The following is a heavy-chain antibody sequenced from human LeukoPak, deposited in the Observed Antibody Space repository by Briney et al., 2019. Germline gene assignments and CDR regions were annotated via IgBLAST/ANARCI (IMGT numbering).Heavy chain of an antibody. CDR1: GFTFSSYG. V-gene: IGHV3-23*01. J-gene: IGHJ4*02. Sequence: GGTLRLSCAASGFTFSSYGMSWVRQAPGKGLEWVSAISGSGGSTYYADSVKGRFTISRDNSKNTLYLQMNSLRAEDTAVYYCAKDRYDYVWGSYRYTGNYWGQGILVIVSS. D-gene: IGHD3-16*02. CDR3: AKDRYDYVWGSYRYTGNY. CDR2: ISGSGGST.